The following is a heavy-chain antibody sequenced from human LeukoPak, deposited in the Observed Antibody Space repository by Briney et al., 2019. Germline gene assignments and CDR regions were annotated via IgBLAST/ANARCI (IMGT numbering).Heavy chain of an antibody. CDR1: GGSFSGYY. CDR2: INHSGST. V-gene: IGHV4-34*01. CDR3: ARGRGADIVVVPAVLYYYYYMDV. J-gene: IGHJ6*03. Sequence: ETLSLTCAVYGGSFSGYYWSWIRQPPGKGLEWIGEINHSGSTSYNPSLKSRVTISVDTSKNQFSLKLSSVTAADTAVYYCARGRGADIVVVPAVLYYYYYMDVWGKGTTVTVSS. D-gene: IGHD2-2*01.